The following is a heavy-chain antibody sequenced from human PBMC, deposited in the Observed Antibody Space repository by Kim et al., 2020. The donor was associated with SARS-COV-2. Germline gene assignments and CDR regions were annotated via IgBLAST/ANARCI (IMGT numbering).Heavy chain of an antibody. V-gene: IGHV3-11*06. Sequence: RLTISRNNAKNSLYLQMNSLRAEDTAVYYCARGRDYYDSSGYLDRYYFDYWGQGTLVTVSS. J-gene: IGHJ4*02. CDR3: ARGRDYYDSSGYLDRYYFDY. D-gene: IGHD3-22*01.